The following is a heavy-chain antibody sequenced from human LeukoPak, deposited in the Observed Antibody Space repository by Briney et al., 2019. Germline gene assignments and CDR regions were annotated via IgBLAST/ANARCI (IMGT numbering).Heavy chain of an antibody. CDR1: GFIFSNFA. CDR3: ARDDYGGIDY. J-gene: IGHJ4*02. D-gene: IGHD4-17*01. CDR2: ISGSGDST. Sequence: GGSLRLSCAASGFIFSNFAMNWVRQAPGKGLEWVSIISGSGDSTYYTDSVKGRFTISRDNAKNSLYLQMNSLRAEDTAVYYCARDDYGGIDYWGQGTLVTVSS. V-gene: IGHV3-23*01.